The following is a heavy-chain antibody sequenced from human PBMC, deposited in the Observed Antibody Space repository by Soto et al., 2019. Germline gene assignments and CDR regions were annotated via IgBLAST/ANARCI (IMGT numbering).Heavy chain of an antibody. CDR3: ARDPAYCGGDCYSY. V-gene: IGHV4-30-4*01. CDR2: IYYSGST. J-gene: IGHJ4*02. CDR1: GGSISSGDYY. Sequence: HVQLQESGPGLVKPSQTLSLTCTVSGGSISSGDYYWSWIRQPPGKGLEWIGYIYYSGSTYYNPSLKSRVTISVDTSKNQVSLKLSSVTAADTAVYYCARDPAYCGGDCYSYWGQGTLVTVSS. D-gene: IGHD2-21*02.